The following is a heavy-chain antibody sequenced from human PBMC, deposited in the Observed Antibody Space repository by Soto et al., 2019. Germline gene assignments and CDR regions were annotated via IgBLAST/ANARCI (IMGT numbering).Heavy chain of an antibody. CDR3: ARAQELTRCSGGSCFGLRYFQH. J-gene: IGHJ1*01. Sequence: ASVKVSCKASGYTFTSYYMHWVRQAPGQGLEWMGIINPSGGSTSYAQKFQGRVTMTRDTSTSTVYMELSSLRSEDTAVYYCARAQELTRCSGGSCFGLRYFQHWGQGTLVTVSS. CDR1: GYTFTSYY. V-gene: IGHV1-46*03. D-gene: IGHD2-15*01. CDR2: INPSGGST.